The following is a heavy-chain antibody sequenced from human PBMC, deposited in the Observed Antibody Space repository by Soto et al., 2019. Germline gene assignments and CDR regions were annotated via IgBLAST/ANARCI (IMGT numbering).Heavy chain of an antibody. J-gene: IGHJ6*02. Sequence: GGSLRLSCAASGFTFSSYEMNWVRQAPGKGLEWVSYISSSGSTIYYADCVKGRFTISRDNAKNSLYLQMNSLRAEDTAVYYCARATSYYDILTGDGYGMDVWGQGTTVTVSS. CDR3: ARATSYYDILTGDGYGMDV. CDR1: GFTFSSYE. D-gene: IGHD3-9*01. V-gene: IGHV3-48*03. CDR2: ISSSGSTI.